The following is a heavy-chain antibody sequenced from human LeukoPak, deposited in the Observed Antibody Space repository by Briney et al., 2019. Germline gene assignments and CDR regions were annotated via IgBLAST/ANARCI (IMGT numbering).Heavy chain of an antibody. J-gene: IGHJ3*02. CDR2: ISAYNGNT. CDR3: AIITRIAAAGDHAFDI. D-gene: IGHD6-13*01. V-gene: IGHV1-18*01. Sequence: ASVKVSCKASGYTFTSYGISWVRQAPGQGLEWMGWISAYNGNTNYAQKVQDRVNLTTDTSTSTAYMELKSLRSDDTAVYYCAIITRIAAAGDHAFDIWGQGTMVTVSS. CDR1: GYTFTSYG.